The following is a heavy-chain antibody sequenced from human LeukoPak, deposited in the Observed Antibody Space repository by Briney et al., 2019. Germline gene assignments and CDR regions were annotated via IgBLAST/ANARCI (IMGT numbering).Heavy chain of an antibody. D-gene: IGHD3-22*01. CDR2: ISAYNGNT. Sequence: ASVKVSCKASGYTFTSYGISWVRQAPGQGLEWMGWISAYNGNTNYAQKLQGRVTMTTDTSTSTAYMELRSLRSDDTAVYYCARSELDYYDSSGYYPLDYWGQGTLVTVSS. CDR1: GYTFTSYG. J-gene: IGHJ4*02. CDR3: ARSELDYYDSSGYYPLDY. V-gene: IGHV1-18*01.